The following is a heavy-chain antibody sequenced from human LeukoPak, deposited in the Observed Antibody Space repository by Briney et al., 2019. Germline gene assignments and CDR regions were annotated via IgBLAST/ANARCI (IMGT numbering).Heavy chain of an antibody. CDR3: ARVKVRAGQWLAPEFNWFDP. Sequence: GGSLRLSCAASGFTFSSYGMHWVRQAPGKGLEWVAFIRYDGSNKYYADSVKGRFTISRDNSKNTLYLHVNSLRPEDTAVYYCARVKVRAGQWLAPEFNWFDPWGQGTLVTVSS. CDR1: GFTFSSYG. J-gene: IGHJ5*02. D-gene: IGHD6-19*01. CDR2: IRYDGSNK. V-gene: IGHV3-30*02.